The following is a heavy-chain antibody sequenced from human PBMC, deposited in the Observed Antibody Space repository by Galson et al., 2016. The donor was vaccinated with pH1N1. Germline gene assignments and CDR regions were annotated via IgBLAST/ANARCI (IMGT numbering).Heavy chain of an antibody. J-gene: IGHJ3*02. V-gene: IGHV3-20*03. CDR2: VIWNGGSP. Sequence: VSGVIWNGGSPGYADSVKGRFTISRDNAKKSLYLQLNSLRAEDTAVYYCVRKNYGDAFDIWGRGTMVTVSS. CDR3: VRKNYGDAFDI. D-gene: IGHD3-10*01.